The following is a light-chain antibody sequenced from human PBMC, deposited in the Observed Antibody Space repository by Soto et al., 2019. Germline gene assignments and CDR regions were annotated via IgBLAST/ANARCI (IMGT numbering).Light chain of an antibody. Sequence: QSALTQPASVSGSPGQSITISCTGTSSDIGGYNYVSWYQHHPGKDPKVVIFEVTKRPSGVSSRFSGSKSGNTASLTVSGLQAEDEGDYYCSSFTSSSTVLFGAGTKLTVL. CDR1: SSDIGGYNY. CDR2: EVT. V-gene: IGLV2-14*01. J-gene: IGLJ2*01. CDR3: SSFTSSSTVL.